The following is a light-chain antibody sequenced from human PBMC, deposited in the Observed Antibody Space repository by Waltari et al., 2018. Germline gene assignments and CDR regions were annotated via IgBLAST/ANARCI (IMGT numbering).Light chain of an antibody. J-gene: IGLJ2*01. Sequence: QSALTQPASVSGSPGQSITISCTGTSSDVGGYNSVSWYQQHPARAPKLMIYDVTNRPSGVSNRFSGSKSGNTASLTISGLQAEDEADYYCSSYTSSSTVAFGGGTKLTVL. CDR3: SSYTSSSTVA. CDR2: DVT. V-gene: IGLV2-14*03. CDR1: SSDVGGYNS.